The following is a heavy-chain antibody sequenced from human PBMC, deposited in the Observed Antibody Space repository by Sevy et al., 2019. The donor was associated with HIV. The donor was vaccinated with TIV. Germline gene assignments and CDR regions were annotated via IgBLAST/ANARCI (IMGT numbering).Heavy chain of an antibody. J-gene: IGHJ3*02. CDR2: ISGSGGST. Sequence: GGSLRLSCAASGFTFSSYAMTWVRQAPGKGLEWVSVISGSGGSTYYADSVKGRFTISRDNSKNTLYLQMNSLRAEDTAVYYCAKDIGGDYYESTGDAFDIWGQGTMVTVSS. V-gene: IGHV3-23*01. CDR3: AKDIGGDYYESTGDAFDI. CDR1: GFTFSSYA. D-gene: IGHD3-22*01.